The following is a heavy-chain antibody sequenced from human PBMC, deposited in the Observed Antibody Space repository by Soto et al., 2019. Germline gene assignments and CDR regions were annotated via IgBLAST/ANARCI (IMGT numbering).Heavy chain of an antibody. D-gene: IGHD3-10*01. CDR1: GFPFSTTD. V-gene: IGHV3-23*01. CDR3: AKNSGWLNT. J-gene: IGHJ5*02. Sequence: GGSLRLSCAASGFPFSTTDMSWVRQAPGKGLEWVSTIDGSGGGTYYADFVKGRFTISRDNSKNTVYLQMTTLRVDDTAKYYCAKNSGWLNTWGQGTMVTVSS. CDR2: IDGSGGGT.